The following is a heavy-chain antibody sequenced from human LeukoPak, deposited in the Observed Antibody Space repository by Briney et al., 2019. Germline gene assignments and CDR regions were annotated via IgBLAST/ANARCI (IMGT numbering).Heavy chain of an antibody. D-gene: IGHD3-3*01. J-gene: IGHJ4*02. CDR3: AACDYDFWSGYIYYFDY. CDR2: IYYSGST. Sequence: SETLSLTCTVSGGSISSYYWSWIRQPPGKGLEWIGYIYYSGSTNYNPSLKSRVAISVDTSKNQFSLKLSSVTAADTAVYYCAACDYDFWSGYIYYFDYWGQGTLVTVSS. CDR1: GGSISSYY. V-gene: IGHV4-59*01.